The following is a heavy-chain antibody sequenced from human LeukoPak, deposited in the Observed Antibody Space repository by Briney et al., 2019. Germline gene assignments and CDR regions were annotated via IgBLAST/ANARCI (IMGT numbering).Heavy chain of an antibody. V-gene: IGHV3-33*01. CDR1: GFTFSSYG. Sequence: PGRSLRLSCAAYGFTFSSYGMHWDRQAPGKGLEWVAVIWYDGRNKYYADSVKGRFTISRDNSKNTLYLQMNSLRAEDTAVYYCARDLTRALDYYYYGMDVWGQATTVTVSS. D-gene: IGHD2-2*01. CDR2: IWYDGRNK. J-gene: IGHJ6*02. CDR3: ARDLTRALDYYYYGMDV.